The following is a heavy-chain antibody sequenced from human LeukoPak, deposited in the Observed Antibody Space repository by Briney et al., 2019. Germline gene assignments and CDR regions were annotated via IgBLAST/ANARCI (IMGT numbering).Heavy chain of an antibody. CDR2: LDPDGTTT. V-gene: IGHV3-74*01. CDR1: GFTFSTYW. CDR3: AFEF. J-gene: IGHJ5*01. Sequence: PGGSLRLSCVASGFTFSTYWMHWVRQAPGKGLEWVSRLDPDGTTTSYADSVYGRFTISRDNAKSTLYLQMYYCVRDTENIGYDAFEFWGHGTLVTVSS. D-gene: IGHD2/OR15-2a*01.